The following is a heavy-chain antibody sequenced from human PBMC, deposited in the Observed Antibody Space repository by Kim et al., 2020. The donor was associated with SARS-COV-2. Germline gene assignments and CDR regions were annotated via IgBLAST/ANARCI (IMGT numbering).Heavy chain of an antibody. Sequence: YYADSVKGRFTISRDNSKNSLYLQMNSLRTEDTALYYCAKGHAGYDIFDYWGQGTLVTVSS. V-gene: IGHV3-43*01. J-gene: IGHJ4*02. D-gene: IGHD5-12*01. CDR3: AKGHAGYDIFDY.